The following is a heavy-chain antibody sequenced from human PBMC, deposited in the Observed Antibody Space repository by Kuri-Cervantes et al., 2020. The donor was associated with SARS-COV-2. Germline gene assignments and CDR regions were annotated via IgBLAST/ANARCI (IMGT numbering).Heavy chain of an antibody. Sequence: GGSLRLSCAASGFSFSNHAMSWVRQAPGRGLEWVAVVYSSDARTYYADSAKGRFSISRDNSKNTVYLQMNSLRAEDTAVYYCAKDLGYSSDGRDQHRGQGTLVTVSS. CDR3: AKDLGYSSDGRDQH. D-gene: IGHD6-19*01. V-gene: IGHV3-23*03. CDR1: GFSFSNHA. CDR2: VYSSDART. J-gene: IGHJ1*01.